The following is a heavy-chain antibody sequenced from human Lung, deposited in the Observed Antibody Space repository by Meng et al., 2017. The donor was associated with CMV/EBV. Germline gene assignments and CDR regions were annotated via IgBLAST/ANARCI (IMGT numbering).Heavy chain of an antibody. D-gene: IGHD2-2*01. J-gene: IGHJ3*02. V-gene: IGHV3-9*01. CDR1: GFTFDDYA. CDR2: ISWNSGSI. CDR3: AKADIVVVPAGAFDI. Sequence: SXKISXAASGFTFDDYAMHWVRQAPGKGLEWVSGISWNSGSIGYADSVKGRFTISRDNAKNSLYLQMNSLRAEDTALYYCAKADIVVVPAGAFDIWGRGXMVTFSS.